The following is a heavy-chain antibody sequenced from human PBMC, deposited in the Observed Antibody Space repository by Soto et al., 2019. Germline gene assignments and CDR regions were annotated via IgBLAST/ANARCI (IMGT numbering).Heavy chain of an antibody. V-gene: IGHV3-74*01. Sequence: VPQVESGGGSFQPGGSLRLSCEASGITFSGFWMHWVRQVPGKGLEWVARVDSAGRGTSYADSVKGRFTVSRDNAKNTLSRQVDCLRVEDTAVYYCATVFEHWGQGIPVTVSA. CDR3: ATVFEH. CDR1: GITFSGFW. J-gene: IGHJ4*02. CDR2: VDSAGRGT.